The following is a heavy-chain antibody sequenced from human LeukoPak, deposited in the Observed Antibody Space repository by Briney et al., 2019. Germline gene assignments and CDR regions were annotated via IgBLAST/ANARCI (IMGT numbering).Heavy chain of an antibody. J-gene: IGHJ4*02. D-gene: IGHD5-24*01. V-gene: IGHV3-7*01. Sequence: GGSLRLSCAASGFTFSSYWMSWVRQAPGKGLEWVANIKQDGSEKYYVDSVKGRFTISRDNAKNSLYLQMNSLRAEDTAVYYCAREDGYKSFLYFDYWGQGTLVTVSS. CDR3: AREDGYKSFLYFDY. CDR1: GFTFSSYW. CDR2: IKQDGSEK.